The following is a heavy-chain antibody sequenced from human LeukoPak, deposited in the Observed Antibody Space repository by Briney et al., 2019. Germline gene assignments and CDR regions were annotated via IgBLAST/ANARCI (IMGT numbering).Heavy chain of an antibody. Sequence: SETLSLTCTVSGGSISGYYWSWIRQPPGKGLEWIGEINHSGSTNYNPSLKSRVTISVDTSKNQFSLKLSSVTAADTAVYYCARDPHRRYYGMDVWGQGTTVTVSS. J-gene: IGHJ6*02. CDR2: INHSGST. CDR3: ARDPHRRYYGMDV. CDR1: GGSISGYY. V-gene: IGHV4-34*01.